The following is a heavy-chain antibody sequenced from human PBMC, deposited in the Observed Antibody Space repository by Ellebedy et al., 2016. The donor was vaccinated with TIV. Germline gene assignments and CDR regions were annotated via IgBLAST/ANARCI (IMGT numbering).Heavy chain of an antibody. CDR1: GLTFSSHA. CDR2: ITESGGNT. V-gene: IGHV3-23*01. D-gene: IGHD4-23*01. J-gene: IGHJ3*02. Sequence: PGGSLRLSCAASGLTFSSHAMSWVRQAPGKGLEWVSSITESGGNTYYADSVKGRFTISRDNAKNSLYLHMNSLRAEDTAVYYCARSTVINPEGDAYDIWGQGTKVTVSS. CDR3: ARSTVINPEGDAYDI.